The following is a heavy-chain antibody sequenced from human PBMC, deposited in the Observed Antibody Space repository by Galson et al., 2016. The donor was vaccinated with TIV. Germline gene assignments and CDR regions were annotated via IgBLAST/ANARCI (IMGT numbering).Heavy chain of an antibody. V-gene: IGHV3-49*03. CDR3: ARGKLLLLEWVFPGDY. CDR2: IRSKVYGGTT. CDR1: GYTLGDYG. Sequence: SLRLSCAVSGYTLGDYGLTWFRQAPGKGLDWVGFIRSKVYGGTTEYAASVKGRFTISRDDSKSVAYLQRNSLKSEDTAVDYCARGKLLLLEWVFPGDYWGHGTLVTVSS. J-gene: IGHJ4*01. D-gene: IGHD3-3*01.